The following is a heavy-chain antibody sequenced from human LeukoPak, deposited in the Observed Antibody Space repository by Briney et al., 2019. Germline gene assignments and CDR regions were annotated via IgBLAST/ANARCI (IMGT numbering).Heavy chain of an antibody. V-gene: IGHV6-1*01. CDR1: GDSVSSNSAA. CDR3: AREGLWFGELFRFDP. J-gene: IGHJ5*02. D-gene: IGHD3-10*01. CDR2: TYYRSKWYN. Sequence: SQTLSLTCAISGDSVSSNSAAWNWIRQSPSRGLEWLGRTYYRSKWYNDYAVSVKSRITINPDTSKNQFSLKLTSVTAADTAVYYCAREGLWFGELFRFDPWGQGTLVTVSS.